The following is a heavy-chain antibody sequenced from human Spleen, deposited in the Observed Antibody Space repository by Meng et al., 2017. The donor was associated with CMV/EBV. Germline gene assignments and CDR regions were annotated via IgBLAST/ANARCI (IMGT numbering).Heavy chain of an antibody. V-gene: IGHV3-21*01. Sequence: GGSLRLSCAASGFTFSSYSMNWVRQAPGKGLEWVSSISSRSSYIYYADSVKGRFTISRDNAKNSLYLQMNSLRAEDTAVYYCARGEYNWNYVPDYWGQGTLVTVSS. CDR2: ISSRSSYI. CDR3: ARGEYNWNYVPDY. J-gene: IGHJ4*02. D-gene: IGHD1-7*01. CDR1: GFTFSSYS.